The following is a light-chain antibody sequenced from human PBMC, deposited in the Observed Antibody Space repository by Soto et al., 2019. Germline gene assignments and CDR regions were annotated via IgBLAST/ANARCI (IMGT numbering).Light chain of an antibody. Sequence: QAVVTQPPSASGTPGQRVTISCSGSSSNIGIKAVNWYQQLPGTAPKLLIYNYNQRPSGVPDRFSGSKSGTSASLAINGLQSEDEADYYCAAWDDSLHGSFVFGTGTKVTVL. V-gene: IGLV1-44*01. CDR1: SSNIGIKA. CDR3: AAWDDSLHGSFV. J-gene: IGLJ1*01. CDR2: NYN.